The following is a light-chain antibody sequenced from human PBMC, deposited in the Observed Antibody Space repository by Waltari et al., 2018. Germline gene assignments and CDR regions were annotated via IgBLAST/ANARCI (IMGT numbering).Light chain of an antibody. J-gene: IGLJ2*01. Sequence: QSALTQPASMSGSPGQSITISCTGTSSDVGAYDFVYWYQQHPGKAPELMIYDVSKWPSGVSNRFSGSKSGNTASLTISGLQTEDEAVYYCASHTDIRPMIFGGGTKLTVL. CDR1: SSDVGAYDF. CDR2: DVS. V-gene: IGLV2-14*03. CDR3: ASHTDIRPMI.